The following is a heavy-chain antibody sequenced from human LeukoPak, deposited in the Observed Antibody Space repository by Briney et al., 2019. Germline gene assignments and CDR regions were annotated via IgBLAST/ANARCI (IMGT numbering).Heavy chain of an antibody. Sequence: SQTLSLTCTVSGVSISSGGYYWSWIRQHPGKGLEWIGYIYYSGSTYYNPSLKSRVTISVDTSKNQFSLKLSSVTAAGTAVYYCARSEYLFPRHRAFNWFDPWGQGTLVTVSS. CDR1: GVSISSGGYY. V-gene: IGHV4-31*03. CDR3: ARSEYLFPRHRAFNWFDP. CDR2: IYYSGST. J-gene: IGHJ5*02. D-gene: IGHD2/OR15-2a*01.